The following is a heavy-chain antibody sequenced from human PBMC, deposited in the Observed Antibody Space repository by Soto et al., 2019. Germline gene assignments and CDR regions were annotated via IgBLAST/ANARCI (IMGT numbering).Heavy chain of an antibody. D-gene: IGHD6-19*01. CDR1: GFTFNTYA. V-gene: IGHV3-23*01. J-gene: IGHJ4*02. CDR2: ISDSGGRT. Sequence: GGSLRLSCAASGFTFNTYAMSWVRQAPGKGLEWVSAISDSGGRTYYADSVKGRFTISRDNSKNTLYLQMNSLRAEDTAVYFCAKELVNSGWTYFDYWGQGTLVTVSS. CDR3: AKELVNSGWTYFDY.